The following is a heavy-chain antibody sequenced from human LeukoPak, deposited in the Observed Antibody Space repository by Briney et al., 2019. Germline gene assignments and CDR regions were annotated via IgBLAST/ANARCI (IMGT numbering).Heavy chain of an antibody. Sequence: GESLKISCKGSGYSFTSYWIGWVRQMPGKGLAWMGIIYPGDSDTRYSPSFQGQVTISADQSISTAYLQWSSLKASDTAMYYCARHDYGGNSGVRFDYWGQGTLVTVSS. CDR3: ARHDYGGNSGVRFDY. CDR1: GYSFTSYW. D-gene: IGHD4-23*01. CDR2: IYPGDSDT. V-gene: IGHV5-51*01. J-gene: IGHJ4*02.